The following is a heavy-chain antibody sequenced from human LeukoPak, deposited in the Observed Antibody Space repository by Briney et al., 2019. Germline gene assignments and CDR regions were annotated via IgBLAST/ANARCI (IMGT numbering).Heavy chain of an antibody. CDR2: ISGSVGST. V-gene: IGHV3-23*01. Sequence: GGSLRLFCAASGFTFSSYAMSWVRQAPGKGLEWVSAISGSVGSTYYADSVKGRFTISRDNSKNTLYLQMNSLRAEDTAVYYCAKDPGGYSYGPQLDYWGQGTLVTVSS. D-gene: IGHD5-18*01. CDR1: GFTFSSYA. CDR3: AKDPGGYSYGPQLDY. J-gene: IGHJ4*02.